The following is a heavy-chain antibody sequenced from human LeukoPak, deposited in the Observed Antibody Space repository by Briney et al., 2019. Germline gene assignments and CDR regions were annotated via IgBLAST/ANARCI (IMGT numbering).Heavy chain of an antibody. CDR3: ALIPYCTTATCYYFDF. D-gene: IGHD2-2*01. J-gene: IGHJ4*02. CDR2: ISTYNGDT. CDR1: GYTFTTYG. Sequence: GASVKVSRKASGYTFTTYGISWVRQAPGQGLEWMGWISTYNGDTNYAQKLQGRVTMTADTSTSTTYMELRSLRSDDTAVYYCALIPYCTTATCYYFDFWGQGTLVTVSS. V-gene: IGHV1-18*01.